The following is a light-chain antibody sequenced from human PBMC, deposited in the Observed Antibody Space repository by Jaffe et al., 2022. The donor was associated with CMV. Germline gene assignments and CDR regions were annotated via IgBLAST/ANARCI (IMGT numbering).Light chain of an antibody. CDR2: LGS. V-gene: IGKV2-28*01. Sequence: DIVMTQSPLSLPVSPGESASISCRSSQSLLRSNGYNYLDWYVQKPGKSPQPLIYLGSIRASGVPDRFSGSGSGTDFTLKISRVEAADVGLYYCMQAEQAPRTFGQGTKVEIK. CDR3: MQAEQAPRT. CDR1: QSLLRSNGYNY. J-gene: IGKJ1*01.